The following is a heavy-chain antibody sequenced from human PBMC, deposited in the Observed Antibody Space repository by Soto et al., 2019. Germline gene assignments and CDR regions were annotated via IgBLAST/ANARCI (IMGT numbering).Heavy chain of an antibody. CDR2: LSGSVGST. CDR1: GFTFSSYA. Sequence: EVQLLESGGGLVQPGGSLRLSCAASGFTFSSYAMSWVRQAPGKGLEWVSALSGSVGSTYYADSVKGRFTISRDNSKITLYQQMNSLRAEDTAVYYCAKVGSGWYDAFDIWGKGTIVTVSS. J-gene: IGHJ3*02. V-gene: IGHV3-23*01. D-gene: IGHD6-19*01. CDR3: AKVGSGWYDAFDI.